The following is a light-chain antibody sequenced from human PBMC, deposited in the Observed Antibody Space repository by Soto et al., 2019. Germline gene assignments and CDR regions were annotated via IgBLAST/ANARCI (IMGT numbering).Light chain of an antibody. Sequence: DIVLTQSPGTLSSSPGERATLSCRASQSVSSSYLAWYQQKPGQAPRLLMYLASSRATGIPARFSGSGSGTDFTLTISGLEPEACAVYYCQQYGSSPWTFGQGTKVEIK. CDR2: LAS. CDR1: QSVSSSY. V-gene: IGKV3-20*01. CDR3: QQYGSSPWT. J-gene: IGKJ1*01.